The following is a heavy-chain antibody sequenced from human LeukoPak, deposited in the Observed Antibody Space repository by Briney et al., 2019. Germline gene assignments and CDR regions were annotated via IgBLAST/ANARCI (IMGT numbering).Heavy chain of an antibody. Sequence: PGGSLRLSCTASGFTFGDYAMSWVRQAPGKGLEWVGFIRSKAYGGTTEYAASVKGRFTISRDDSKSIAYLQMNSLKTEDTAVYYCTRGIVVVPAATLPSTTRRGYYYYYMDVWGKGTTVTVSS. CDR3: TRGIVVVPAATLPSTTRRGYYYYYMDV. CDR1: GFTFGDYA. D-gene: IGHD2-2*01. V-gene: IGHV3-49*04. J-gene: IGHJ6*03. CDR2: IRSKAYGGTT.